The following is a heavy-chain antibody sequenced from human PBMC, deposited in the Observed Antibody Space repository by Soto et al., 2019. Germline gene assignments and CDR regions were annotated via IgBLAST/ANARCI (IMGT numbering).Heavy chain of an antibody. CDR1: GFTFSSYA. CDR3: VRGDGDYHDGNGYLGRH. V-gene: IGHV3-30-3*01. D-gene: IGHD3-22*01. Sequence: GGSLRLSCAASGFTFSSYAMHWVRQAPGKGLEWVAVISYDGSNKYYADSVKGRFTISRDNAQNTLYLQMNSLRADDTAVYYCVRGDGDYHDGNGYLGRHWGQGTLVTVSS. J-gene: IGHJ4*02. CDR2: ISYDGSNK.